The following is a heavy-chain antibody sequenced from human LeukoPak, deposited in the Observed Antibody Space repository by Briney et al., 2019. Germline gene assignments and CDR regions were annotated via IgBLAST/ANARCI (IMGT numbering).Heavy chain of an antibody. CDR1: GGSISSSIYY. CDR2: INHSGST. D-gene: IGHD1-26*01. J-gene: IGHJ4*02. V-gene: IGHV4-39*07. CDR3: ARLGGGSLDY. Sequence: PSETLSLTCIVSGGSISSSIYYWSWIRQPPGKGLEWIGEINHSGSTNYNPSLKSRVTISVDTSKNQFSLKLSSVTAADTAVYYCARLGGGSLDYWGQGTLVTVSS.